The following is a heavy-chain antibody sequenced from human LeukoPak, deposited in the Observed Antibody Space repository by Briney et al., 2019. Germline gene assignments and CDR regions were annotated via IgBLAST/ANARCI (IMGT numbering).Heavy chain of an antibody. V-gene: IGHV4-39*01. CDR3: ARSVLGIFDY. Sequence: SETLSLTCTVSGGSISSSSYYWGWIRQPPGKGLEWIGSIYYSGSTYYNPSLKTRVTISLDTSNNQFSLKLSSVTAADTAGDYRARSVLGIFDYWGQGKLVTVSS. D-gene: IGHD7-27*01. CDR1: GGSISSSSYY. J-gene: IGHJ4*02. CDR2: IYYSGST.